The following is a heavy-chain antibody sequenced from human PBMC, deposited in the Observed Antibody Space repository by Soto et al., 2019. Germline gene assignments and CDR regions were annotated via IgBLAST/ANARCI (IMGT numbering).Heavy chain of an antibody. J-gene: IGHJ3*02. CDR3: ARGEVGATGNDAFDI. CDR1: GGSISSSSYY. D-gene: IGHD1-26*01. Sequence: QLQLQESGPGLVKPSETLSLTCTVSGGSISSSSYYWGWIRQPPGKGLEWIWRIYYSGSTYYNPSLKSRVTISVDTSKNQFSLKLSSVTAADTAVYYCARGEVGATGNDAFDIWGQGTMVTVSS. V-gene: IGHV4-39*01. CDR2: IYYSGST.